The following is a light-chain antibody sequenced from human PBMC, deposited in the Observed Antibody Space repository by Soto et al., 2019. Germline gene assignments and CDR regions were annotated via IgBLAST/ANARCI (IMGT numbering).Light chain of an antibody. CDR2: SAP. V-gene: IGKV1-39*01. CDR1: ETTANY. J-gene: IGKJ4*01. CDR3: QQTYISPPT. Sequence: DIQMTQSPSSLSASVGDRVTITCWASETTANYLNWYQHKPGKAPKLLIHSAPSLQSGVPSRFSGRGSGTDFTLTINSLQPEDFATYSCQQTYISPPTFGGGTKVDIK.